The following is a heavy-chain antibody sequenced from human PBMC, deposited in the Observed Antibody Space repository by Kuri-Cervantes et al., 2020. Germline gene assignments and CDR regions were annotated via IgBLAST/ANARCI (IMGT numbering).Heavy chain of an antibody. V-gene: IGHV1-46*01. D-gene: IGHD7-27*01. CDR3: AGEELGKHAFDI. CDR2: INPSGGST. J-gene: IGHJ3*02. CDR1: GYTFSSYY. Sequence: ASVKVSCKASGYTFSSYYMHWVRQAPGQGLEWMGIINPSGGSTTYAQKFQGRVIMTRDTSTSTVYMELSSLRSEDTAVYYCAGEELGKHAFDIWGEGTMVTVSS.